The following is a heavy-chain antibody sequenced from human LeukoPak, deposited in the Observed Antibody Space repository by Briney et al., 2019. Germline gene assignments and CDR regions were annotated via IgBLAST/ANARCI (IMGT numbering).Heavy chain of an antibody. Sequence: PGESLKISCKGPRHSFHSQWIGWVRQMPGKGLEWMGIIHPDDSDTRYSPSFQGQVTTSADKSISTAYLQWNSLEASDSAIYYCARRGDSDFRIDWGQGTLVTVSS. CDR3: ARRGDSDFRID. D-gene: IGHD2-21*02. V-gene: IGHV5-51*01. CDR1: RHSFHSQW. J-gene: IGHJ4*02. CDR2: IHPDDSDT.